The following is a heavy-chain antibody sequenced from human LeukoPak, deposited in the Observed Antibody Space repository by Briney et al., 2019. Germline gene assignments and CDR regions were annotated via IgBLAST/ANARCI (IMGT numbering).Heavy chain of an antibody. Sequence: SETLCLTCTVSGGSISSHYWSWIRQPPGKGLEWIGYIYYSGSTNYNPSLKSRVTISVDTSKNQFSLKLSSVTAADTAVYYCAGSLGYYYYMDVWGKGTTVTVSS. CDR2: IYYSGST. CDR1: GGSISSHY. J-gene: IGHJ6*03. D-gene: IGHD3-16*01. CDR3: AGSLGYYYYMDV. V-gene: IGHV4-59*11.